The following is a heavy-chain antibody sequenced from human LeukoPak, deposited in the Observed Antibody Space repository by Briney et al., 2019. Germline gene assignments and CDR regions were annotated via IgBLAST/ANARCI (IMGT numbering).Heavy chain of an antibody. CDR1: GFTFSSYG. D-gene: IGHD2-2*01. Sequence: PGGSLRLSCAASGFTFSSYGMHWVRQAPGKGLEWVAFIRYDGSNKYYADSVKGRFTISRDNSKNTLYLQMNSLRAEDTAVYYCAKDFDLGSTSCYAFDYWGQGTLVTVSS. CDR3: AKDFDLGSTSCYAFDY. CDR2: IRYDGSNK. J-gene: IGHJ4*02. V-gene: IGHV3-30*02.